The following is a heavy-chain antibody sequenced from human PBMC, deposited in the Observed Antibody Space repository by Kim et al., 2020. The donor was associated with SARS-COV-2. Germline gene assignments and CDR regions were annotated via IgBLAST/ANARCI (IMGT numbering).Heavy chain of an antibody. D-gene: IGHD6-6*01. J-gene: IGHJ4*02. V-gene: IGHV4-34*01. Sequence: KGRVTIPVDTSKNQFSLKLSSVTAADTAVYYCARAWRVYSSSSYTPNFDYWGQGTLVTVSS. CDR3: ARAWRVYSSSSYTPNFDY.